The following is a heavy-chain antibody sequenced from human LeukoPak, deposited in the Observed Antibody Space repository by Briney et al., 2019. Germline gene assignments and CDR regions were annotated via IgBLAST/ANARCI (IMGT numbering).Heavy chain of an antibody. CDR2: IYTSGST. J-gene: IGHJ4*02. CDR3: ARGADFWSGYYTEYYFDY. CDR1: GGSISSYY. Sequence: SETLSLTCTVSGGSISSYYWSWIRQPAGKGLEWIGRIYTSGSTNYNPSLKSRVTMSVDTSKNQFSLKLSSVTAADTAVYYCARGADFWSGYYTEYYFDYWGQGTLVTVSS. V-gene: IGHV4-4*07. D-gene: IGHD3-3*01.